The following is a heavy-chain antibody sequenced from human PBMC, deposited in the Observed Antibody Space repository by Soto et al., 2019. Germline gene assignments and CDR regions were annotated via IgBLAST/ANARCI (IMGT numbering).Heavy chain of an antibody. D-gene: IGHD6-13*01. V-gene: IGHV4-59*08. J-gene: IGHJ4*02. Sequence: SETLSLTCTVSGGSISSYYWSWIRQPPGKGLEWIGYIDYSGSTNYNPSLKSRVTISVDTSKNQFSLKLSSVTAADTAVYYCARHRYPGIAAAVIWGQGTLVTVSS. CDR3: ARHRYPGIAAAVI. CDR1: GGSISSYY. CDR2: IDYSGST.